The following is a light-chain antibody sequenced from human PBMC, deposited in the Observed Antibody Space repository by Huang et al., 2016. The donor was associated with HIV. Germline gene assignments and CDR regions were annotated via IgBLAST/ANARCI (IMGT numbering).Light chain of an antibody. V-gene: IGKV3-15*01. CDR3: QQYNNWPPAT. Sequence: EIVMTQSPATLSVSPGERATLPCRASQSVSRNLAWYQQKPGQAPRLLIYGASTRATVIPARFCGRWSGTEFTLTISSLQSEDFAVYYCQQYNNWPPATFGQGTKVEIK. CDR1: QSVSRN. CDR2: GAS. J-gene: IGKJ1*01.